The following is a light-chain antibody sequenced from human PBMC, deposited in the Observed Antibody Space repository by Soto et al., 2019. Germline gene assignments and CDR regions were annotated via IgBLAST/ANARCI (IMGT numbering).Light chain of an antibody. J-gene: IGLJ3*02. CDR3: ASYTNKATLDYGA. CDR2: DVT. V-gene: IGLV2-14*03. CDR1: NSDVGGYNW. Sequence: QSALTQPASVSGSPGQSITISCTGTNSDVGGYNWVSWYQQYPGKAPKVIIYDVTTRPSGVSNRCSGSKSDKTASLTIAGLRAEDEADDYCASYTNKATLDYGAFGGRTKVTVL.